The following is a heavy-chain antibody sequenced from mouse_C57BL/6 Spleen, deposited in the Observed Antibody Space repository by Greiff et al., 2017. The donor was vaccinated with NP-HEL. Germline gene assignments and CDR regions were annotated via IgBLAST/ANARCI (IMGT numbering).Heavy chain of an antibody. CDR1: GYTFTDYE. D-gene: IGHD1-1*01. J-gene: IGHJ4*01. CDR2: IDPETGGT. CDR3: TRSTTVAYAMDY. Sequence: QVQLQQSGAELVRPGASVTLSCKASGYTFTDYEMHWVKQTPVHGLEWIGAIDPETGGTAYNQKFKGKAILTADKSSSTAYMELRSLTSEDSAVYYCTRSTTVAYAMDYWGQGTSVTVSS. V-gene: IGHV1-15*01.